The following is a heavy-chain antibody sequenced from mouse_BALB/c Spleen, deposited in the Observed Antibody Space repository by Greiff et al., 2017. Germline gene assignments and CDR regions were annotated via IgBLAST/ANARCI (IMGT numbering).Heavy chain of an antibody. CDR3: AREGYGYFDY. Sequence: QVQLKQSGPELVRPGVSVKISCKGSGYTFTDYAMHWVKQSHAKSLEWIGVISTYYGNTNYNQKFKGKATMTVDKSSSTAYMELARLTSEDSAIYYCAREGYGYFDYWGQGTTLTVSS. CDR1: GYTFTDYA. J-gene: IGHJ2*01. CDR2: ISTYYGNT. V-gene: IGHV1-67*01. D-gene: IGHD1-1*01.